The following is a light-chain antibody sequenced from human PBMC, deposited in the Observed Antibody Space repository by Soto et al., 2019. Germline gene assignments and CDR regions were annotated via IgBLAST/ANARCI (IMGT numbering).Light chain of an antibody. V-gene: IGLV4-69*01. J-gene: IGLJ2*01. CDR1: SGHSNYA. Sequence: QLVLTQSPSASASLGASVKLTCTLSSGHSNYAITWLQQQPEKGPRYLVKLNSDGSHTKGDGIPDRFSGSSSGAERYLTISSLQSEDEADYYCQTWGAGTVVFGGGTQLTVL. CDR3: QTWGAGTVV. CDR2: LNSDGSH.